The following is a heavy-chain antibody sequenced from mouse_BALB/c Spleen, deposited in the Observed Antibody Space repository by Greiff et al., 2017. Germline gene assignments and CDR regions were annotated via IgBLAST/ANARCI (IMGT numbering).Heavy chain of an antibody. CDR2: ISDGGSYT. D-gene: IGHD2-4*01. V-gene: IGHV5-4*02. CDR1: GFTFSDYY. CDR3: ARDGDYDYDGFAY. Sequence: EVKVVESGGGLVKPGGSLKLSCAASGFTFSDYYMYWVRQTPEKRLEWVATISDGGSYTYYPDSVKGRFTISRDNAKNNLYLQMSSLKSEDTAMYYCARDGDYDYDGFAYWGQGTLVTVSA. J-gene: IGHJ3*01.